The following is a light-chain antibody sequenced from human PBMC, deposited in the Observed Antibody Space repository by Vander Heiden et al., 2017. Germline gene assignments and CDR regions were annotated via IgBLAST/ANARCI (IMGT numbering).Light chain of an antibody. J-gene: IGKJ4*01. Sequence: EIGLTTSPATLFLSPGERATLPFRARQNFSNHLPRYQQKPGQAPRLLIYDASNRATGIPARFSGSGSGTDFTLTISSLEPEDFAVYYCQQRSNWPPLTFGGGTKVEIK. CDR2: DAS. CDR1: QNFSNH. CDR3: QQRSNWPPLT. V-gene: IGKV3-11*01.